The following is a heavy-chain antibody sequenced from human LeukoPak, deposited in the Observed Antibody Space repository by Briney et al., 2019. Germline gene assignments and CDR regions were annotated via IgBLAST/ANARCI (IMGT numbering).Heavy chain of an antibody. CDR2: INHSGST. V-gene: IGHV4-34*01. CDR3: ARSRGGYCSSTSCYYYYGMDV. Sequence: SETLSLTCAVYGGSFSGYYWSWIRQPPGKGLEWIGEINHSGSTNYNPSLKSRVTISVDTSKNQFSLKLSSVTAADTAVYYWARSRGGYCSSTSCYYYYGMDVWGQGTTVTVSS. D-gene: IGHD2-2*01. CDR1: GGSFSGYY. J-gene: IGHJ6*02.